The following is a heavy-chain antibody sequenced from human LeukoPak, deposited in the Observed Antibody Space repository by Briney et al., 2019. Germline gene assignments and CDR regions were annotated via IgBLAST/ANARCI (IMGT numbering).Heavy chain of an antibody. CDR3: AKDLTPIYGLYYYYYGMDV. J-gene: IGHJ6*02. V-gene: IGHV3-74*01. CDR1: GFTFSGFW. Sequence: GGSLRLSCAASGFTFSGFWMHWVRQAPGKGLVWVSCISFDGSDATYADSVKGRFTISRDNSKNTLYLQMNSLRAEDTAVYYCAKDLTPIYGLYYYYYGMDVWGQGTTVTVSS. D-gene: IGHD3-10*01. CDR2: ISFDGSDA.